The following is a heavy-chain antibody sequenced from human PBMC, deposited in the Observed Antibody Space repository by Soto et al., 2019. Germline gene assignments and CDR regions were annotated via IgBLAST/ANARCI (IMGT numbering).Heavy chain of an antibody. Sequence: SETLSLTSTVSGGNIISYYWSWIRQPPGKGLEWIGYISYTGSTNYNPSLRSRVTMSLDTSKNQFSLKLSSVTAADTAVYYCARRLYYDSSGFEGGGMDVWGQGTTVTVSS. J-gene: IGHJ6*02. V-gene: IGHV4-59*08. D-gene: IGHD3-22*01. CDR3: ARRLYYDSSGFEGGGMDV. CDR1: GGNIISYY. CDR2: ISYTGST.